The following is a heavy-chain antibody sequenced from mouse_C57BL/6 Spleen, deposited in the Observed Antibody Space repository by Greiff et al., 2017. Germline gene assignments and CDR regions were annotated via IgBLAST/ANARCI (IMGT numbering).Heavy chain of an antibody. J-gene: IGHJ4*01. Sequence: PLQQSVPSLVKPGASVKISCKASGYSFTGYYMNWVKQSPEKSLEWIGEINPSTGGTTYNQKFKAKATLTVDKSSSTAYMQLKSLTSEDSAVYYCAREDSRYDYDYAMDYWGQGTSVTVSS. CDR3: AREDSRYDYDYAMDY. CDR2: INPSTGGT. D-gene: IGHD2-4*01. CDR1: GYSFTGYY. V-gene: IGHV1-42*01.